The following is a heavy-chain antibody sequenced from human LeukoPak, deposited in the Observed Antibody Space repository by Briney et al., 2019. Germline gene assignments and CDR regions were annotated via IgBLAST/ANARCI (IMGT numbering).Heavy chain of an antibody. J-gene: IGHJ4*02. CDR3: AKTLGYYGSGSYIPDY. CDR2: ISSSSDTI. Sequence: GGSLRLSCAASGFTLITYSMNWVRQAPGKGLEWVSYISSSSDTIYYADSVKGRFTISRDNAKNSLYLQMNSLRAEDTAVYYCAKTLGYYGSGSYIPDYWGQGTLVTVSS. D-gene: IGHD3-10*01. V-gene: IGHV3-48*01. CDR1: GFTLITYS.